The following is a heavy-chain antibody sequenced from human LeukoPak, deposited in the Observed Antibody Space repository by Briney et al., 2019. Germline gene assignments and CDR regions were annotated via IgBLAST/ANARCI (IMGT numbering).Heavy chain of an antibody. CDR2: IYHSGST. J-gene: IGHJ6*02. CDR3: ARVGYYGSGSYYILYYYYGMDV. D-gene: IGHD3-10*01. CDR1: GGSISSSNW. V-gene: IGHV4-4*02. Sequence: SETLSLTCAVSGGSISSSNWWSWVRQPPGKGLEWIGEIYHSGSTNYNPSLKSRVTISVDKSKNQFSLKLSSVTAADTAVYYCARVGYYGSGSYYILYYYYGMDVWGQGTTVTVSS.